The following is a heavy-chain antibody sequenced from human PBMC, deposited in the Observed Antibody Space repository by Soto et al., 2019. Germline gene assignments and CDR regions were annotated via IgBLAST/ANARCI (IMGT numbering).Heavy chain of an antibody. V-gene: IGHV6-1*01. CDR3: ARVNDGSSLFDY. Sequence: SQTLSLTCAISGDSVSSTSTAWSWIRQSPSRGLEWLGRTYYRSNWYTDYAVSVKSRITISPDTSKNQFSLQLSRLRSDDTAVYYCARVNDGSSLFDYWGQGTLVTVSS. J-gene: IGHJ4*02. D-gene: IGHD1-26*01. CDR1: GDSVSSTSTA. CDR2: TYYRSNWYT.